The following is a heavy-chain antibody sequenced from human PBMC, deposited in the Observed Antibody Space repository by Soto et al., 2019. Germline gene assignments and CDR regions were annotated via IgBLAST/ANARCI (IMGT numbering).Heavy chain of an antibody. CDR2: ISYDGSNK. CDR3: AKPSIAYDSSSSHYLAS. Sequence: QVQLVESGGGVVQPGRSLRLSCAASGFTFSNYAMHWVLQAAGKGLERVAIISYDGSNKHYVDSVKGRFTISRDNSKNTQYLQMNSLRDEDTAVYYCAKPSIAYDSSSSHYLASWGQGTLVTVSS. V-gene: IGHV3-30*18. D-gene: IGHD3-22*01. J-gene: IGHJ4*02. CDR1: GFTFSNYA.